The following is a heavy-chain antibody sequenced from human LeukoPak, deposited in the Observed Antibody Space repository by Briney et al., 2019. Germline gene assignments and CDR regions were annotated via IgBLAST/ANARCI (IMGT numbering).Heavy chain of an antibody. CDR1: GGSISSYY. V-gene: IGHV4-59*08. CDR2: IYYSGTT. CDR3: AIVRNADPEYSSNTGLGPNYYYYYMDV. Sequence: SETQSLTCTVSGGSISSYYWSWIRQPPGKGLEWIGYIYYSGTTNYNPSLKSRVTISVDTSKNQFSLKLSSVTAADTAVYYCAIVRNADPEYSSNTGLGPNYYYYYMDVWGKGTTVTVSS. J-gene: IGHJ6*03. D-gene: IGHD6-6*01.